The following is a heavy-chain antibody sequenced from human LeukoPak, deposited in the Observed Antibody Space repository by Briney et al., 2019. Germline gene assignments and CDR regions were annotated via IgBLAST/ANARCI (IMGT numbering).Heavy chain of an antibody. V-gene: IGHV1-18*01. CDR1: GYTFSNYG. CDR3: ARESYCSGGNCYSGAGDY. CDR2: ISAHNGNT. D-gene: IGHD2-15*01. Sequence: GASVKVSCKASGYTFSNYGITWVRQAPGQGLEWMGWISAHNGNTKYAQNLQGRVTITTDTSTSTAYMELRRLTSDDTAVYYCARESYCSGGNCYSGAGDYWGQGTLVSVSS. J-gene: IGHJ4*02.